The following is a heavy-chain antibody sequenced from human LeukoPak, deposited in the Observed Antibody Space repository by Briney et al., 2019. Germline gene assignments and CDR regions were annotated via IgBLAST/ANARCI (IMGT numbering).Heavy chain of an antibody. V-gene: IGHV3-53*01. Sequence: PGGSLRPSCAASGFTVSSNDMSWVRQAPAKGLDWVSVIYSGGSTHYADSVKGRFTISRDNSKNTLYLQMNSLRAEDTAVYYCVRVGGYSSGCFDYWGQGILVTVSS. CDR1: GFTVSSND. J-gene: IGHJ4*02. CDR2: IYSGGST. CDR3: VRVGGYSSGCFDY. D-gene: IGHD6-19*01.